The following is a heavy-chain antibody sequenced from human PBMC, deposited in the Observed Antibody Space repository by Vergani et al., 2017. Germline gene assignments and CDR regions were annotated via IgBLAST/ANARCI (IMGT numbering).Heavy chain of an antibody. CDR2: ISDNGGIT. V-gene: IGHV3-23*01. CDR1: GFTFSSYT. J-gene: IGHJ4*02. D-gene: IGHD3-10*01. Sequence: EVQLLESGGDLVQPGGSLRLSCAASGFTFSSYTMSWVRLAPGKGLEWVSLISDNGGITKYADSVKGRFTSSRDNSKNTLYLQMNSLRAEDTAVYYCGKHMVRGSYYFDYWGQGTLVTVSS. CDR3: GKHMVRGSYYFDY.